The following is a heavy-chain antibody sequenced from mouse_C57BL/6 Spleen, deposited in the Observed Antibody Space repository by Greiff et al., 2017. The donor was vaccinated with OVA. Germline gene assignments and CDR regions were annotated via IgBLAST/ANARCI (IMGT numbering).Heavy chain of an antibody. Sequence: ESGPELVKPGASVKLSCKASGYTFTSYDINWVKQRPGQGLEWIGWIYPRDGSTKYNEKLKGKATLTVDTSSSTAYMELHSLTSEDSAVYFCARPSTGSSYWFAYWGQGTLVTVSA. V-gene: IGHV1-85*01. CDR1: GYTFTSYD. J-gene: IGHJ3*01. CDR2: IYPRDGST. D-gene: IGHD1-1*01. CDR3: ARPSTGSSYWFAY.